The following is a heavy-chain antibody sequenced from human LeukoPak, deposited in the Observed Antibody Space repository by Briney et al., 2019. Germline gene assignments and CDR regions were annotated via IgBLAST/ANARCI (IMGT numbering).Heavy chain of an antibody. Sequence: PSGTLSLTCAVSGGSISSSNWWSWVRQPPGKGLEWIGEIYHSGSTNYNPSLKSRVTISVDKSKNQFSLKRSSVTAADTAVYYCARDKVLEWLVDRGYFDYWGQGTLVTVSS. CDR2: IYHSGST. CDR3: ARDKVLEWLVDRGYFDY. D-gene: IGHD6-19*01. V-gene: IGHV4-4*02. J-gene: IGHJ4*02. CDR1: GGSISSSNW.